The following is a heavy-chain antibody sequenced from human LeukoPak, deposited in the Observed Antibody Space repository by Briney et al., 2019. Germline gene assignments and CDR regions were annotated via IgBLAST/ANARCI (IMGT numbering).Heavy chain of an antibody. CDR1: GFTFSSYF. CDR3: AKDGQWIQVPLDY. D-gene: IGHD5-18*01. Sequence: GGSLRLSCAASGFTFSSYFMSWVRQAPGKGLEWVSAISGSGGSTYYADSVKGRFTLSRDNSKNTLYLQMNSLKAEDTAVYYCAKDGQWIQVPLDYWGQGTLVTVSS. J-gene: IGHJ4*02. V-gene: IGHV3-23*01. CDR2: ISGSGGST.